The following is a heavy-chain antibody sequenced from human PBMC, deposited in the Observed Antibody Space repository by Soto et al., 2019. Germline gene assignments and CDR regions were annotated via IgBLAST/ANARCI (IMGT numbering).Heavy chain of an antibody. CDR2: INYSGST. J-gene: IGHJ6*02. V-gene: IGHV4-34*01. CDR3: ARGVVYRDVGLAYGMDV. Sequence: LSLTCAVYGESFRNHYWTWIRQSPGKGLEWVGEINYSGSTRYNWSLGSRVTISVDTSKNQFSLMVTSVTAEDTAVYYCARGVVYRDVGLAYGMDVWGQGTTVTVSS. D-gene: IGHD3-22*01. CDR1: GESFRNHY.